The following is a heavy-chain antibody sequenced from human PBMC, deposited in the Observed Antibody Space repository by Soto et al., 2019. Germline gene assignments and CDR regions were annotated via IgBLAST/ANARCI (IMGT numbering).Heavy chain of an antibody. Sequence: SGPTLVNPTQTLTLTCTFSGFSLSTSGVGVGWVRQPPGKALEWLALIYWDDDKRYSPSLKSRLTITKDTSKTQVVVTMTNMDPVETATYYCAHRPTYVTGTVVDYWGRGTRVTVSA. CDR1: GFSLSTSGVG. J-gene: IGHJ4*02. CDR3: AHRPTYVTGTVVDY. V-gene: IGHV2-5*02. CDR2: IYWDDDK. D-gene: IGHD1-7*01.